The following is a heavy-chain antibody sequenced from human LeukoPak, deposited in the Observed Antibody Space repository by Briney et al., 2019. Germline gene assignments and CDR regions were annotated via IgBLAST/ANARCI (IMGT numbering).Heavy chain of an antibody. J-gene: IGHJ4*02. CDR1: GGSFSGYY. CDR2: INHSGST. D-gene: IGHD5-24*01. V-gene: IGHV4-34*01. Sequence: SETVSLTCAVYGGSFSGYYWSWIRQPPGKGLEWIGEINHSGSTNYNPSLKSRVTISVDTSKNQFSLKLSSVTAADTAVYYCARRAKRGPSDYWGQGTLVTVSS. CDR3: ARRAKRGPSDY.